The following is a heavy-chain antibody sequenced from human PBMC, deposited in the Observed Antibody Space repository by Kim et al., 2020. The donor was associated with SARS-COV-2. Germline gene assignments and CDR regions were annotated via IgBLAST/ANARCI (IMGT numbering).Heavy chain of an antibody. D-gene: IGHD5-12*01. CDR2: IIPILGIA. CDR1: GGTFSSYA. J-gene: IGHJ4*02. V-gene: IGHV1-69*04. Sequence: SVKVSCKASGGTFSSYAISWVRQAPGQGLEWMGRIIPILGIANYAQKFQGRVTITADKSTSTAYMELSSLRSEDTAVYYCARAGKEMATISVSYFDYWGQGTLVTVSS. CDR3: ARAGKEMATISVSYFDY.